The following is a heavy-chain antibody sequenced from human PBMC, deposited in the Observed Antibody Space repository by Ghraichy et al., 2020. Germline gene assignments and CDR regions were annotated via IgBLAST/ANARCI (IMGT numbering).Heavy chain of an antibody. V-gene: IGHV2-5*02. CDR1: GFSLSTSGVG. CDR3: AHSPRSSSWYRPYQGWFDP. J-gene: IGHJ5*02. Sequence: SGPTLVKPTQTLTLTCTFSGFSLSTSGVGVGWIRQPPGKALEWLALIYWDDDKRYSPSLKSRLTITKDTSKNQVVLTMTNMDPVDTATYYCAHSPRSSSWYRPYQGWFDPWGQGTLVTVSS. D-gene: IGHD6-13*01. CDR2: IYWDDDK.